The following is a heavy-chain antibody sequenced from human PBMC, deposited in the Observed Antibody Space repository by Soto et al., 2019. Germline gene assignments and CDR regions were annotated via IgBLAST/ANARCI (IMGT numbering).Heavy chain of an antibody. J-gene: IGHJ4*02. CDR3: ARERLWSPRIFDS. CDR1: GGSISNYY. CDR2: IFHSGST. V-gene: IGHV4-59*01. Sequence: PSETLSLTCIVSGGSISNYYWSWIRQPPGKGLGWIGYIFHSGSTNYNPSLKSRVTISVDTSKNQFSLRLSSVTAADTAVYYCARERLWSPRIFDSWGQGTLVTVSS. D-gene: IGHD5-18*01.